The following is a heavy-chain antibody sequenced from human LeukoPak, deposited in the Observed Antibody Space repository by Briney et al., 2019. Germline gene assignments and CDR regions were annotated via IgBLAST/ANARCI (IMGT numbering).Heavy chain of an antibody. CDR3: ARRYFDY. CDR2: IKQDGSEK. J-gene: IGHJ4*02. V-gene: IGHV3-7*03. CDR1: EFTFSSYA. Sequence: PGRSLRLSCAASEFTFSSYAMHWVRQAPGKGLEWVANIKQDGSEKYYADSVKGRFIISRDNAKNALYLQMSSLRAEDTAIYYCARRYFDYWGQGTLVTVSS.